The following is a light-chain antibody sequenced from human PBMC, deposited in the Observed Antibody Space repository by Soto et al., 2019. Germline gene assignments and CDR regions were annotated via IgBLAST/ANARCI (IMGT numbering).Light chain of an antibody. J-gene: IGLJ3*02. CDR1: NTDVGGYDR. CDR2: EVS. CDR3: SSYTSSSTLEV. V-gene: IGLV2-14*01. Sequence: QSALTQPASVSGSPGQSITISCTGTNTDVGGYDRVSWYQHHPGKAPKLMIYEVSNRPSGVSNRFSGSKSGNTASLTISGLQAEDEADYYCSSYTSSSTLEVFGGGTKLTVL.